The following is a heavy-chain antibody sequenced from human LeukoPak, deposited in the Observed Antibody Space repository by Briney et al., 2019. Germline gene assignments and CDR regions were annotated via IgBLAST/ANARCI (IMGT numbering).Heavy chain of an antibody. V-gene: IGHV3-30*04. J-gene: IGHJ4*02. Sequence: GRSLRLSCAASGFTFSSYAMHGVRQAPGKGLEWVAVISYDGSNKYYADSVKGRFTISRDNSKNTLYLQMNSLRAEDTAVYYCARDPKSIAAASYWGQGTLVTVSS. CDR3: ARDPKSIAAASY. D-gene: IGHD6-13*01. CDR1: GFTFSSYA. CDR2: ISYDGSNK.